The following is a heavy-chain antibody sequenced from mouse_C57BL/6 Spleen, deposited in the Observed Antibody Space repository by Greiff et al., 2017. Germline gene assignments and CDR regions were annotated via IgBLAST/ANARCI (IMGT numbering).Heavy chain of an antibody. Sequence: QVQLQQSGAELVRPGSSVKLSCKASGYTFTSYWMHWVKQRPIQGLEWIGNIDPSDSETHYNQKFKDKATLTVDKSSSTAYMQLSSLTSEDSAVYYCARSYDGYNYFDYWGQGTTLTVSS. CDR1: GYTFTSYW. D-gene: IGHD2-3*01. J-gene: IGHJ2*01. V-gene: IGHV1-52*01. CDR3: ARSYDGYNYFDY. CDR2: IDPSDSET.